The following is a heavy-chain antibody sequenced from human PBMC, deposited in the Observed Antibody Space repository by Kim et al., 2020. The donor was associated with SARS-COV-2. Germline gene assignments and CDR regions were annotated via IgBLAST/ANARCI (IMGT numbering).Heavy chain of an antibody. Sequence: GGSLRLSCAASGFTFSSYDMHWVRQATGKGLEWVSAIGTAGDTYYPGSVKGRFTISRENAKNSLYLQMNSLRAGDTAVYYCARGLGLIVVVVAAGQENWFDPWGQGTLVTVSS. CDR2: IGTAGDT. V-gene: IGHV3-13*01. CDR1: GFTFSSYD. CDR3: ARGLGLIVVVVAAGQENWFDP. D-gene: IGHD2-15*01. J-gene: IGHJ5*02.